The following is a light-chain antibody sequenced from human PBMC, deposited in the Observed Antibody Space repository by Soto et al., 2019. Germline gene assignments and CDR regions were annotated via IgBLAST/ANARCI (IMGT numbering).Light chain of an antibody. CDR1: QSVSSSY. J-gene: IGKJ1*01. Sequence: ELVLTQSPGTLSLSPGARATLSCRASQSVSSSYLAWYQQKPGQAPRLLIYGASGRATGIPDRFSASVSGTDFTLTIRRLEPEDCAVYDCQQYGRSPRTFGQGTKVEI. CDR2: GAS. V-gene: IGKV3-20*01. CDR3: QQYGRSPRT.